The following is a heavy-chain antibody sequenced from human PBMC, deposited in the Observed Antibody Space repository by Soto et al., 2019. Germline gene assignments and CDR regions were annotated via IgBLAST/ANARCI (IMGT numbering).Heavy chain of an antibody. V-gene: IGHV3-74*01. CDR1: EFTFSKYW. CDR3: ARDYYYDSRSSSVNWFDP. D-gene: IGHD3-22*01. CDR2: INMDGTKT. J-gene: IGHJ5*02. Sequence: PGGSLSLSCVASEFTFSKYWMHWVRQAPGKGLVWVSRINMDGTKTAYADSVKGRFTVSRDNANNTLYLQMNSLGVEDTAVYYCARDYYYDSRSSSVNWFDPWGQGTLVTVSS.